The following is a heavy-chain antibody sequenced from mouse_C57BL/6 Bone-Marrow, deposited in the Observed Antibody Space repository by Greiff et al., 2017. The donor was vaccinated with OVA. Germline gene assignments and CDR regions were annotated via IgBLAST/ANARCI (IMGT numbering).Heavy chain of an antibody. CDR2: ISSGGDYI. CDR3: TRADGSSGVGYFDV. D-gene: IGHD1-1*01. V-gene: IGHV5-9-1*02. CDR1: GFTFSSYA. J-gene: IGHJ1*03. Sequence: EVMLVESGEGLVKPGGSLKLSCAASGFTFSSYAMSWVRQTPEKRLEWVAYISSGGDYIYYADTVKGRFTISRDNARNTLYLQMSSLKSEDTAMYYCTRADGSSGVGYFDVWGTGTTVTVSS.